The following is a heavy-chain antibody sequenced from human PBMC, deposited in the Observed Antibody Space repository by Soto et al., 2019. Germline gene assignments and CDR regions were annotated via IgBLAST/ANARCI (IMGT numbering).Heavy chain of an antibody. J-gene: IGHJ4*02. CDR2: INAGNGNT. CDR3: ARAVAVAAAFDY. Sequence: QVQLVQSGAEEKKPGASVKVSCKASGYTFTGYAMHWVRQAPGQRLEWMGWINAGNGNTKYSQKFQGRVTITRDTSASTAYMELSSLRSEDTAVYYCARAVAVAAAFDYWGQGTLVTVSS. V-gene: IGHV1-3*05. CDR1: GYTFTGYA. D-gene: IGHD6-19*01.